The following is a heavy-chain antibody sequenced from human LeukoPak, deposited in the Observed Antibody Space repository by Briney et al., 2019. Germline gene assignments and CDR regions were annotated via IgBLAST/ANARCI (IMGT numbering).Heavy chain of an antibody. Sequence: GRSLRLSCAASGFTFSSYATHWVRQAPGKGLEWVAVISYDGSNKYYADSVKGRFTISRDNSKNTLYLEMNSMRAEDTAVYYCARDRIQLWSEFDYWGQGTLVTVSS. D-gene: IGHD5-18*01. CDR3: ARDRIQLWSEFDY. CDR1: GFTFSSYA. CDR2: ISYDGSNK. V-gene: IGHV3-30-3*01. J-gene: IGHJ4*02.